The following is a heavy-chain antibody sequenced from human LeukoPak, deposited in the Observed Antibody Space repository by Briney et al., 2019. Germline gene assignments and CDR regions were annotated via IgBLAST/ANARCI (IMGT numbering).Heavy chain of an antibody. Sequence: GGSLRLSCAAAGFTFSNHGMHWARQAPGKGLEWVSVIWYDGSKRYYRHSAEGRFTISRDNSKNTLYLQMSSLRAEDTAIYYCARDPSMTGTTPDYWGQGTLVTVSS. D-gene: IGHD1-1*01. CDR2: IWYDGSKR. J-gene: IGHJ4*02. CDR1: GFTFSNHG. V-gene: IGHV3-33*01. CDR3: ARDPSMTGTTPDY.